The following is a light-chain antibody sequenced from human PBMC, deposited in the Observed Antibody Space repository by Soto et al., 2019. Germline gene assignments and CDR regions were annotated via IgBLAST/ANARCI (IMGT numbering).Light chain of an antibody. CDR3: CSYAGNYYV. CDR1: SSDVGGYNY. V-gene: IGLV2-11*01. Sequence: QSVLTQPRSVSGSPGQSVTISCTGTSSDVGGYNYVSWYQQHPGKAPKLMIYDVSKRPSGVPDRFSGSKSVNTASLTISGLQAEDEADYYCCSYAGNYYVFGTGTKLTVL. CDR2: DVS. J-gene: IGLJ1*01.